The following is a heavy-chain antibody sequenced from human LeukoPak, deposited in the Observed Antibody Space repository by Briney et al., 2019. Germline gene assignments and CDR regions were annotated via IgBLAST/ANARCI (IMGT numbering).Heavy chain of an antibody. V-gene: IGHV3-30*18. D-gene: IGHD6-13*01. Sequence: GGSPRLSCAACGFTFSGNGMHWLRQAPGKGLEWVTVISYDGNNKYYADSVKGRFTISRDNPKNTLYLPMDSLRPEDTAVYYCAEGFQWPTISWYGTGDWGQGTTVTVSS. CDR3: AEGFQWPTISWYGTGD. CDR2: ISYDGNNK. CDR1: GFTFSGNG. J-gene: IGHJ6*02.